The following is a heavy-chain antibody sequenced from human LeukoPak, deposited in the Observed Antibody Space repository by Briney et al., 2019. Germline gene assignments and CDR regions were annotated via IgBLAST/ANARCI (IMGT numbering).Heavy chain of an antibody. J-gene: IGHJ5*02. D-gene: IGHD3-10*01. V-gene: IGHV1-2*04. CDR1: GYTFTGYY. CDR3: ARGEGSGENWFDP. Sequence: ASVKVSCKAYGYTFTGYYMHWVRQAPGQGLEWMGWINPNSGGTNYAQKFEGWVTMTRDTSISTAYMELSRLRSEDTAVYYCARGEGSGENWFDPWGQGTLVTVCS. CDR2: INPNSGGT.